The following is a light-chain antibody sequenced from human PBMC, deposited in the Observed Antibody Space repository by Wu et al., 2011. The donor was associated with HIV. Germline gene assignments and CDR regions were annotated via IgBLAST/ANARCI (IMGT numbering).Light chain of an antibody. Sequence: LIYDASNRATGIPARFSGSGSGTDFTLTISSLQPDDFASYICQQYSSPPGTFGQGTKVEIE. CDR3: QQYSSPPGT. V-gene: IGKV3D-20*01. CDR2: DAS. J-gene: IGKJ1*01.